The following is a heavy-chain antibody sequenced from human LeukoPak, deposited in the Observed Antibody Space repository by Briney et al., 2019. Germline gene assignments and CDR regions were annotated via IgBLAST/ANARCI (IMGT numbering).Heavy chain of an antibody. V-gene: IGHV4-39*01. CDR2: IYYSGST. J-gene: IGHJ4*02. CDR1: GGSISSSSYY. CDR3: ASAYYDYVWGSYSYWGLFKT. D-gene: IGHD3-16*01. Sequence: SETLSLTCTVSGGSISSSSYYWGWIRQPPGKGLEWIGSIYYSGSTYYNPSLKSRVTISVDTSKNQFSLKLSSVTAADTAVYYCASAYYDYVWGSYSYWGLFKTWGQGTLVTVSS.